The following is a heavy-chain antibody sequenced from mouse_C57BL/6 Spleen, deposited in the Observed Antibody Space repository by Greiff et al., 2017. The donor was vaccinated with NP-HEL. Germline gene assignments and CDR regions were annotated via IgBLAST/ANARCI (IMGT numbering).Heavy chain of an antibody. CDR1: GYTFTSYW. V-gene: IGHV1-69*01. CDR2: IDPSDSYT. Sequence: VQLQQPGAELVMPGASVKLSCKASGYTFTSYWMHWVKQRPGQGLEWIGEIDPSDSYTNYNQKFKGKSTLTVDKSSSTAYMQLSSLTSEDSAVYYCARSRDVDYWGQGTTLTVSS. CDR3: ARSRDVDY. D-gene: IGHD1-1*01. J-gene: IGHJ2*01.